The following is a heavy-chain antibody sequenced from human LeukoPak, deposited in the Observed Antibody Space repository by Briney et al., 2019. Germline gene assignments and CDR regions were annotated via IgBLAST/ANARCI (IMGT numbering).Heavy chain of an antibody. Sequence: GSLRLSCAASGFTFSTYSMHWVRQAPGKGLEWVALILYDGANKYYADSVKGRFTISRDHSKNTLYLQMNSLRAEDTAVYYCARGDDEIAVAASDFDYWGQGTLVTVSS. J-gene: IGHJ4*02. CDR3: ARGDDEIAVAASDFDY. CDR1: GFTFSTYS. D-gene: IGHD6-19*01. CDR2: ILYDGANK. V-gene: IGHV3-30-3*01.